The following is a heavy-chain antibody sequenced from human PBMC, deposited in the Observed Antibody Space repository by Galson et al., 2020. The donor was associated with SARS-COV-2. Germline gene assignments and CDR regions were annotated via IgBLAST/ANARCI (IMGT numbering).Heavy chain of an antibody. CDR3: SRASVVVVTYYFDY. CDR2: IRTKPYGETT. CDR1: GFTFGDFT. D-gene: IGHD2-21*02. Sequence: GGSLRLSCQVSGFTFGDFTMSWFRQAPGKGLEWVGYIRTKPYGETTEYAASMGNRFRLSRDDSKSIAYLQMDSLKPEDTAVYYCSRASVVVVTYYFDYWGQGSLVTVSS. V-gene: IGHV3-49*03. J-gene: IGHJ4*02.